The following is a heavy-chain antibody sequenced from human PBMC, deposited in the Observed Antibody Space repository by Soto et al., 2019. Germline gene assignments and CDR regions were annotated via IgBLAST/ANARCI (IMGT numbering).Heavy chain of an antibody. CDR1: GFTFDDYT. CDR3: AKDIRAARPGGPPPLFDY. CDR2: ISWDGGST. Sequence: DVQLVESGGVVVQPGGSLRLSCAASGFTFDDYTMHWVRQAPGKGLEWVSLISWDGGSTYYADSVKGRFTISRDNSKNSLYLQMNSLRTEDTALYYCAKDIRAARPGGPPPLFDYWGQGTLVTVSS. V-gene: IGHV3-43*01. J-gene: IGHJ4*02. D-gene: IGHD6-6*01.